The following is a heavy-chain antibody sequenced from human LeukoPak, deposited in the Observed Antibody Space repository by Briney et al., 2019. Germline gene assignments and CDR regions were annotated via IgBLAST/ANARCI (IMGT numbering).Heavy chain of an antibody. Sequence: GGSLRLSCAASGFTFDDHGMNWVRQAPGKGLEWVALISFDGSQKYYADSVKGRFTISRDNSKSTVYLQMNSLRVEDAAVYYCSKDLTSDFGGDLDPWGQGTLVTVSS. CDR2: ISFDGSQK. D-gene: IGHD3-10*01. CDR3: SKDLTSDFGGDLDP. V-gene: IGHV3-30*02. CDR1: GFTFDDHG. J-gene: IGHJ5*02.